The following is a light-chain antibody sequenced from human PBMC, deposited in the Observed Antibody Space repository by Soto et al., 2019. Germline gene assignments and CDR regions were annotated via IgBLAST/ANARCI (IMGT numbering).Light chain of an antibody. CDR3: SSYTSSSTVV. J-gene: IGLJ2*01. CDR2: DVS. V-gene: IGLV2-14*01. CDR1: NSDVGAYNY. Sequence: QSALTQPASVSESPGQSITISCTGTNSDVGAYNYVSWYQQHPGKAPKLMIYDVSNRPSGVSNRFSGSKSGNTASLTNSGLQAEDEAHYYCSSYTSSSTVVFGGGTKVTVL.